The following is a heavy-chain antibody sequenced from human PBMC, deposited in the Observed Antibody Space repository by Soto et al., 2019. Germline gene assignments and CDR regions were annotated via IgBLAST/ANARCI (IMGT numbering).Heavy chain of an antibody. CDR3: ARVSAAGTRWFDS. CDR2: IDYRGRT. CDR1: GASISSGGFY. D-gene: IGHD6-13*01. J-gene: IGHJ5*01. Sequence: QVQLQESGPGLVQPSQTLSLTCTVSGASISSGGFYWSWIRQFPGKGLEWIGYIDYRGRTFYNPSLKSRATISRDTSKSQSSLNVNSVTAADTAVFYCARVSAAGTRWFDSWGQGTLVTVSS. V-gene: IGHV4-31*03.